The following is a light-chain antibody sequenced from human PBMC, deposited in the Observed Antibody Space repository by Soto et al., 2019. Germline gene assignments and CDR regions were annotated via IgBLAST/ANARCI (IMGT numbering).Light chain of an antibody. CDR3: HQYNTFPPST. J-gene: IGKJ2*01. V-gene: IGKV1-5*03. Sequence: DIQMTQSPSTLSASVGDRVTLTCRASQSVTDWLAWYQQKPGEAPKVLIYKASNLESGVPSRFSGSGFGTEFTLTISSLQPDDSAVYYCHQYNTFPPSTFGQGTKLEI. CDR2: KAS. CDR1: QSVTDW.